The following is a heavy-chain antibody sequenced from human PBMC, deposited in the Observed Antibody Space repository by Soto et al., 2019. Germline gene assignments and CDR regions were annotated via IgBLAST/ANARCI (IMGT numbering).Heavy chain of an antibody. D-gene: IGHD3-16*01. V-gene: IGHV1-8*01. CDR3: ARGNPFNYAGFDV. CDR2: MNAKSGDT. Sequence: ASVKVSCKASGYTFSDFDINWLRQASGQGPEWMGWMNAKSGDTFFAQRFQGKFNMTWDTSLSTAYMEVGSLTSDDTAMYYCARGNPFNYAGFDVWGQGTTVTVSS. J-gene: IGHJ6*02. CDR1: GYTFSDFD.